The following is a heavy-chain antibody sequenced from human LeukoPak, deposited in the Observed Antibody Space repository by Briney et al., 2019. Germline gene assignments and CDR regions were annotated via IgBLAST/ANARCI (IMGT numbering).Heavy chain of an antibody. D-gene: IGHD3-16*02. CDR2: ISGSGGST. CDR1: GFTFSSYG. CDR3: AKGGSYRSQPYFDY. J-gene: IGHJ4*02. V-gene: IGHV3-23*01. Sequence: GGSLRLSCAASGFTFSSYGMSWVRQAPGKGLEWVSAISGSGGSTYYADSVKGRFTISRDNSKNTLYLQMNSLRAEDTAVYYCAKGGSYRSQPYFDYWGQGAPVTVSS.